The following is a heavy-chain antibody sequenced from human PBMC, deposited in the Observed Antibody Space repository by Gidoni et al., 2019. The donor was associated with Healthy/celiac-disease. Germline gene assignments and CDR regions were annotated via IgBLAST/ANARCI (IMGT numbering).Heavy chain of an antibody. D-gene: IGHD6-13*01. CDR1: GGTFSSYA. V-gene: IGHV1-69*01. CDR3: ARGNSSWEPYNWFDP. J-gene: IGHJ5*02. Sequence: QVQLVPSGAEVKKPGSSVKVSCKASGGTFSSYALSWVRQAPGQGLEWMGGIIPIFGTANYAQKFQGRVTITADESTSTAYMERSSLRSEDTAVYYCARGNSSWEPYNWFDPWGQGTLVTVSS. CDR2: IIPIFGTA.